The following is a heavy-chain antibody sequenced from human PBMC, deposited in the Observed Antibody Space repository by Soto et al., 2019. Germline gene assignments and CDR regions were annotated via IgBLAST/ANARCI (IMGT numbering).Heavy chain of an antibody. V-gene: IGHV4-61*01. J-gene: IGHJ4*02. D-gene: IGHD6-6*01. CDR2: IYYTGST. CDR3: AREYSNSPEAFDS. CDR1: AGSVNSDYYY. Sequence: SETLSLTCTVSAGSVNSDYYYWSWIRQPPGTGLEWIGYIYYTGSTNYNPSLGSRFTISLDTSRNQFSLKLSSVTAADTAVFYCAREYSNSPEAFDSWGQGALVTVSS.